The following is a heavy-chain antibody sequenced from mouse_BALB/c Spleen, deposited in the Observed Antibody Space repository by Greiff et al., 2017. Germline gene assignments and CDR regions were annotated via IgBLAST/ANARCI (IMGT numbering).Heavy chain of an antibody. Sequence: VQLQQSGAELVRPGALVKLSCKASGFNIKDYYMHWVKQRPEQGLEWIGWIDPENGNTIYDPKFQGKASITADTSSNTAYLQLSSLTSEDTAVYYCARRWYYYGSYAMDYWGQGTSVTVSS. CDR3: ARRWYYYGSYAMDY. CDR1: GFNIKDYY. V-gene: IGHV14-1*02. D-gene: IGHD1-1*01. CDR2: IDPENGNT. J-gene: IGHJ4*01.